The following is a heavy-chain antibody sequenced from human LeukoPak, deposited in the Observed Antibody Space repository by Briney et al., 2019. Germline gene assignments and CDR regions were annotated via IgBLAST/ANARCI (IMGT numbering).Heavy chain of an antibody. CDR3: ARQDGYFDY. CDR2: IYYSGST. CDR1: GGSISSYY. Sequence: PSETLSLTCTVSGGSISSYYWSWIRQPPGKGLEWIGYIYYSGSTYYNPSLKSRVTISVDTSKNQFSLKLSSVTAADTAVYYCARQDGYFDYWGQGTLVTVSS. D-gene: IGHD5-24*01. J-gene: IGHJ4*02. V-gene: IGHV4-59*08.